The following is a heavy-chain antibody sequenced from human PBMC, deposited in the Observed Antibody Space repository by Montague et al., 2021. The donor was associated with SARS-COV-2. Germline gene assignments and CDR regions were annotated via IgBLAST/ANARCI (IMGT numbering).Heavy chain of an antibody. CDR1: GGSISSDGYY. V-gene: IGHV4-31*03. D-gene: IGHD2-2*01. Sequence: TLSLTCTVSGGSISSDGYYWSWIRQHPGKGLEWIGYIYYSGSTYYNPSLKSRVTISVDTSKNQFSLKLSSVTAADTAVYYCATESVVPASLYYYGMDVWGQGTTVTVSS. CDR3: ATESVVPASLYYYGMDV. CDR2: IYYSGST. J-gene: IGHJ6*02.